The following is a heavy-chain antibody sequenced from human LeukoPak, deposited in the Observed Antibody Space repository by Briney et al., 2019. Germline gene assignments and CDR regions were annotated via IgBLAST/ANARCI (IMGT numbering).Heavy chain of an antibody. D-gene: IGHD6-13*01. V-gene: IGHV3-7*01. J-gene: IGHJ4*02. CDR3: ASSSWYPPNFDY. Sequence: GGSLRLSCAASGFTFSSYWMSWVRQAPGKGLEWVANIKQDGSEKYYVDSVKGRFTISRDNAKNSLYLQMNSLRAEGTAVYYCASSSWYPPNFDYWGQGTLVTVSS. CDR2: IKQDGSEK. CDR1: GFTFSSYW.